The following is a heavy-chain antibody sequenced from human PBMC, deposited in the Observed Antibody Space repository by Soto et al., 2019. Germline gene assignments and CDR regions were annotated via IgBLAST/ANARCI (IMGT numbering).Heavy chain of an antibody. CDR3: ERQSAYSSSSSDYYYGMDV. CDR2: IYYSGSN. CDR1: GGSISGSSYY. D-gene: IGHD6-6*01. V-gene: IGHV4-39*01. Sequence: SETLSLTCTVSGGSISGSSYYWGWIRQPPGMGLVWIVSIYYSGSNYYNPSLKSRVTISADTSKYQFSLKLMTVTAADTAVYYRERQSAYSSSSSDYYYGMDVWGQGTTVTVSS. J-gene: IGHJ6*02.